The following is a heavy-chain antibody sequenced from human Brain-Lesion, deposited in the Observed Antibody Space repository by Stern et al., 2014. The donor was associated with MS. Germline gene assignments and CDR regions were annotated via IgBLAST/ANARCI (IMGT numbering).Heavy chain of an antibody. CDR1: GLTFSTND. V-gene: IGHV3-13*01. J-gene: IGHJ5*02. Sequence: EVQLVESGGGLVQPGGSLRLSCAASGLTFSTNDMHWVRQVRGRGLEWVSRITSGGVTFYADSVKGRFTVSRENAKNSLFLQMNSLRAGDTAVYYCARGRGTEYCNGVSCKRGDWLDPWGQGTLVTVSS. D-gene: IGHD2-15*01. CDR2: ITSGGVT. CDR3: ARGRGTEYCNGVSCKRGDWLDP.